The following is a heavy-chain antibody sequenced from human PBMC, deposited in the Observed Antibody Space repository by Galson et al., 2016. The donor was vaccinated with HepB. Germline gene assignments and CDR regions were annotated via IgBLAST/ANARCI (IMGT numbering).Heavy chain of an antibody. CDR3: ARVSKWNSRGYQFAMDV. J-gene: IGHJ6*02. D-gene: IGHD1-7*01. V-gene: IGHV3-74*01. Sequence: SLRLSCAASGFTFTKYWMHWVRQAPGKGLMWVARMNSDGISRRYADFVKGRFTISRDNAKNTVLLQMNSLRVEDTAIYYCARVSKWNSRGYQFAMDVWGQGTTVIVSS. CDR1: GFTFTKYW. CDR2: MNSDGISR.